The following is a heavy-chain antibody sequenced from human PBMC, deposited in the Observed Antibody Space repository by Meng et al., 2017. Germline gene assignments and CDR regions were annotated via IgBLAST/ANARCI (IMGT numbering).Heavy chain of an antibody. Sequence: ESLKISCAASGFTFSSYAMSWVRQAPGKGLEWVSAISGSGGSTYYADSVKGRFTISRDNSKNTLYLQMNSLRAEDTAVYYCAKVSYSGSYKLGFDPWGQGTLVTVSS. D-gene: IGHD1-26*01. CDR2: ISGSGGST. V-gene: IGHV3-23*01. CDR3: AKVSYSGSYKLGFDP. CDR1: GFTFSSYA. J-gene: IGHJ5*02.